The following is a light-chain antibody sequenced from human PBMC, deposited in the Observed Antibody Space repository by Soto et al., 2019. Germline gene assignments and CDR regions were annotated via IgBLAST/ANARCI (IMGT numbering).Light chain of an antibody. J-gene: IGKJ1*01. Sequence: DIQMTQSPSSLSASVGDRVTITCRASQGISNYLAWYQQKPGRVPDVLIYAASTLQSGVPSRFTGSGAGTEFTLTISSLQPDDAATYFCQEYFSAPWTFGQGTKVDIK. V-gene: IGKV1-27*01. CDR1: QGISNY. CDR3: QEYFSAPWT. CDR2: AAS.